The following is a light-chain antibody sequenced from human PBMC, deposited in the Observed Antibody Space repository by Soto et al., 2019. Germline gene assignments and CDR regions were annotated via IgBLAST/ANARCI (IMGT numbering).Light chain of an antibody. CDR3: QKHDSAHFT. CDR2: AAS. CDR1: QGISNF. Sequence: DIQMTQSPSSLSASVGDRVTITCRASQGISNFLVWYQQKPGKVPRVLIYAASTLQSGVPSRFSGSGSWTDFTLTISSLQPEDVATYSCQKHDSAHFTFDPGTKVDIK. J-gene: IGKJ3*01. V-gene: IGKV1-27*01.